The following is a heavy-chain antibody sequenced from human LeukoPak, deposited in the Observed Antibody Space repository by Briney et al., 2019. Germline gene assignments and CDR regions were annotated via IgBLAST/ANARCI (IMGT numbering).Heavy chain of an antibody. V-gene: IGHV3-30*18. CDR3: AKLGYY. J-gene: IGHJ4*02. CDR1: GFTFSSYG. Sequence: GGSLRLSCAASGFTFSSYGMHWVRQAPGKGLEWVAVISYDGSNKYYADSVEGRFTISRDNSKNTLYLQMNSLRAEDTAVYYCAKLGYYWGQGTLVTVSS. CDR2: ISYDGSNK. D-gene: IGHD1-26*01.